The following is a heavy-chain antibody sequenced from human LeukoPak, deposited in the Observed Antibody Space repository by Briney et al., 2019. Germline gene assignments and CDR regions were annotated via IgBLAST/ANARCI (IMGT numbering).Heavy chain of an antibody. CDR2: ISGSGGST. CDR3: AKDQTTVTIMEWFDP. Sequence: PGGSLRLSCAASGFTFSSYAMSWVRQAPGKGLEWVSAISGSGGSTYYADSVKGRFTISRDNSKNTPYLQMNSLRAEDTAVYYCAKDQTTVTIMEWFDPWGQGTLVTVSS. D-gene: IGHD4-17*01. J-gene: IGHJ5*02. CDR1: GFTFSSYA. V-gene: IGHV3-23*01.